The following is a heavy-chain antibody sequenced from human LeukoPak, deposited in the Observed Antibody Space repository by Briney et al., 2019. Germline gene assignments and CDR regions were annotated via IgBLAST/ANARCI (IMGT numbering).Heavy chain of an antibody. CDR2: IYPGDSDT. J-gene: IGHJ6*03. Sequence: GESLKISCKGSGYSFTSYWIGWVRQMPGKGLEWMGIIYPGDSDTRYSPSFQGRVTISADKSISTAYLQWSSLKASDTAMYYCARHSPPPSDHSKNDYYYYYMDVWGKGTTVTVSS. CDR3: ARHSPPPSDHSKNDYYYYYMDV. D-gene: IGHD4-11*01. V-gene: IGHV5-51*01. CDR1: GYSFTSYW.